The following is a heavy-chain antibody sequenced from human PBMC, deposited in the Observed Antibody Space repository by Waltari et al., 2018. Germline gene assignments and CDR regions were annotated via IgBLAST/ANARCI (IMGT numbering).Heavy chain of an antibody. CDR1: GGSISSSSYY. V-gene: IGHV4-39*07. CDR3: ARDQGGSSGLNWFDP. J-gene: IGHJ5*02. CDR2: IYYSGST. Sequence: QLQLQESGPGLVKPSETLSLTCTVSGGSISSSSYYWGWIRQPPGKGLEWIGSIYYSGSTYYNPSLKSRVTISVDTSKNQFSLKLSSVTAADTAVYYCARDQGGSSGLNWFDPWGQGTLVTVSS. D-gene: IGHD6-19*01.